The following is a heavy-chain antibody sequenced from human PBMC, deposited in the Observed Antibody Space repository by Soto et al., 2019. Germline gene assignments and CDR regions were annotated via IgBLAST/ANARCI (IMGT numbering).Heavy chain of an antibody. CDR3: ARDAAAINYYYYGMDV. CDR1: GGSVSSGSYY. CDR2: IYYSGST. D-gene: IGHD2-2*01. J-gene: IGHJ6*02. Sequence: SETLSLTCTVSGGSVSSGSYYWSWIRQPPGKGPEWIGYIYYSGSTNYNPSLKSRVTISVDTSKNQFSLKLSSVTAADTAVYYCARDAAAINYYYYGMDVWGQGTTVTVSS. V-gene: IGHV4-61*01.